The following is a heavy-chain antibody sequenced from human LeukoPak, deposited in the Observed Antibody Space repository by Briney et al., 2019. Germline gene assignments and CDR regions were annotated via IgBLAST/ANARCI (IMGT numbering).Heavy chain of an antibody. V-gene: IGHV4-59*01. J-gene: IGHJ3*01. CDR2: IYYSGST. CDR1: GGSISSYY. Sequence: SETLSLTCTVSGGSISSYYWSWIRQPPGKGLEWIGYIYYSGSTNYNPSLKSRVTISVDTSKNQFSLTLKSVIAADTAVYYCAREVATSYYDAGAYYRQTEAFDFWGQGKMVTVSS. D-gene: IGHD3-22*01. CDR3: AREVATSYYDAGAYYRQTEAFDF.